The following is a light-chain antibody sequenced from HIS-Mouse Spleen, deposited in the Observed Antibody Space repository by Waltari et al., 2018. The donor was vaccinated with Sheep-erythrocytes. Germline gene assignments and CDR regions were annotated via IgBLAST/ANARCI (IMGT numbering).Light chain of an antibody. Sequence: DIVMTQSPLSLPVTPGEPASISCRSSQSLLHINGYNYLDWYLQKPGQSPQLLIYLGSNRAAGGPDRFSGSGSGTDFTLKISRVEAEDVGVYYCMQALQTPRTFGQGTKVEIK. CDR3: MQALQTPRT. J-gene: IGKJ1*01. CDR1: QSLLHINGYNY. CDR2: LGS. V-gene: IGKV2-28*01.